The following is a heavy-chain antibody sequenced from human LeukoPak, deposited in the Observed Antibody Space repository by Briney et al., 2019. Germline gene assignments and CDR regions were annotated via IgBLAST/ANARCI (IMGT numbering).Heavy chain of an antibody. D-gene: IGHD4-17*01. V-gene: IGHV3-48*03. CDR1: GFTFSSYE. J-gene: IGHJ2*01. CDR2: ISSNGSTI. CDR3: AREPDYGDYVYWYFDL. Sequence: PGGSLRLSCAASGFTFSSYEMNWVRQAPGKGLEWVSYISSNGSTIYYADSVKGRFTISRDNAKNSLYLQMNSLRAEDTAVYYCAREPDYGDYVYWYFDLWGRGTLVTVSS.